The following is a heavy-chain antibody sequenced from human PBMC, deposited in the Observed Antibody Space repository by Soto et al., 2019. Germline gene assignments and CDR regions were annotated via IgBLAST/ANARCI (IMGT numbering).Heavy chain of an antibody. CDR2: MNPNSGNT. CDR3: ARNGLLHLWGFDY. D-gene: IGHD5-18*01. Sequence: QVQLVQSGAEVKKPGASVKVSCRASGYTFTSYDINWVRQATGQGLEWMGGMNPNSGNTGYAQKFQGRVTMTRHTSISTPYMELRNLRSEDTAVYYCARNGLLHLWGFDYWGQGTLVTVAS. CDR1: GYTFTSYD. V-gene: IGHV1-8*01. J-gene: IGHJ4*02.